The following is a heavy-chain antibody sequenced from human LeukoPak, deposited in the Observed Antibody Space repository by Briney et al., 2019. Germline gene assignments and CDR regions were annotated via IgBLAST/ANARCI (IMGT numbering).Heavy chain of an antibody. D-gene: IGHD4-17*01. Sequence: GASVKVSCKVSGYTLTELSMHWVRQAPGKGLEWMGGFDPEDGETIYAQKFQGRVTMTEDTSTDTAYMELSSLRSEDTAVYYCATWGAMKDYGDYGEPGGWFDPWGQGTLVTVSS. CDR2: FDPEDGET. V-gene: IGHV1-24*01. CDR3: ATWGAMKDYGDYGEPGGWFDP. CDR1: GYTLTELS. J-gene: IGHJ5*02.